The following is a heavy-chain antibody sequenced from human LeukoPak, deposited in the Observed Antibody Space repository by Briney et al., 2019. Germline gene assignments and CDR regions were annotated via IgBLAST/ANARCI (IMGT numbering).Heavy chain of an antibody. D-gene: IGHD3-22*01. V-gene: IGHV4-34*01. CDR2: INHSGST. CDR3: ARFTRGYYDSSGYYFDY. CDR1: GGSFSGYY. J-gene: IGHJ4*02. Sequence: PSETLSLTYAVYGGSFSGYYWSWIRQPPGKGLEWIGEINHSGSTNYNPSLKSRVTISVDTSKNQFSLKLSSVTAADTAVYYCARFTRGYYDSSGYYFDYWGQGTLVTVSS.